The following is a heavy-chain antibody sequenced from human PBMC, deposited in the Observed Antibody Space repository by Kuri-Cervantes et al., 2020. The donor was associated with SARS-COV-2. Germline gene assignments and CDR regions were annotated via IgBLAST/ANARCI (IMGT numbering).Heavy chain of an antibody. CDR3: ARQMMSSITIFGVVITRNWFDP. V-gene: IGHV4-39*01. CDR1: GGSVSSSSYY. CDR2: IYYSGST. D-gene: IGHD3-3*01. Sequence: GSLRLSCTVSGGSVSSSSYYWGWIRQPPGKGLEWIGSIYYSGSTYYNPSLKSRVTISVDTSKNQFSLKLSSVTAADTAVYYCARQMMSSITIFGVVITRNWFDPWGQGTLVTVSS. J-gene: IGHJ5*02.